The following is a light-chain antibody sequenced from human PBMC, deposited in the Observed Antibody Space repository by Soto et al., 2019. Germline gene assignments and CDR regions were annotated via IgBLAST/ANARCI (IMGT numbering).Light chain of an antibody. Sequence: EIVLTQSPGTLSLSPGEIATLTCRASQSVSTWYLAWYQQKPGQAPRLLISRASNRANGIPDRFSGSGSGTDFTLTISSLQSEDFTFYFCQQYNNWPPVTFGPGTKVDI. CDR3: QQYNNWPPVT. CDR2: RAS. CDR1: QSVSTWY. J-gene: IGKJ3*01. V-gene: IGKV3-20*01.